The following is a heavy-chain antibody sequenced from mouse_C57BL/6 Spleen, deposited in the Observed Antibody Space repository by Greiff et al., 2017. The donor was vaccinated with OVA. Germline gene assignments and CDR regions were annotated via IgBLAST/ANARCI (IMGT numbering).Heavy chain of an antibody. J-gene: IGHJ4*01. CDR2: IWSDGST. Sequence: QVQLKESGPGLVAPSQSLSITCTVSGFSLTSYGVHWVRQPPGKGLEWLVVIWSDGSTTYNSALKSRLSISKDNSKSQVFLKMNSLPTDDTAMYYCARHPYSNYGDYYAMDYWGQGTSVTVSS. CDR1: GFSLTSYG. V-gene: IGHV2-6-1*01. CDR3: ARHPYSNYGDYYAMDY. D-gene: IGHD2-5*01.